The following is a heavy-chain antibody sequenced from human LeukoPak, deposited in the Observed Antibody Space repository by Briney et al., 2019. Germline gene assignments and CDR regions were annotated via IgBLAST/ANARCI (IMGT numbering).Heavy chain of an antibody. CDR2: ISSSSSYI. J-gene: IGHJ6*02. Sequence: SGGSLRLSCAASGFTFSSYSMNWVRQAPGKGLEWVSSISSSSSYIYYADSVKGRFTISRDNSKKTLYLQMNSLRATDTAVYYCARDASGYKTLTYYHGMDVWGQGTTVTVSS. V-gene: IGHV3-21*01. D-gene: IGHD3-22*01. CDR1: GFTFSSYS. CDR3: ARDASGYKTLTYYHGMDV.